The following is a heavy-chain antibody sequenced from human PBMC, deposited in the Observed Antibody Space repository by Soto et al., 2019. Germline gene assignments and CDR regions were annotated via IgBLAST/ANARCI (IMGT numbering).Heavy chain of an antibody. Sequence: GGSLRLSCTASGFTFGDYAMSWFRQAPGKGLEWVGFIRSKAYGGTTEYAASVKGRLTISRDDSKSIAYLQMNSLKTEDTAVYYCTRELPGWELNLWGQGTLVTVSS. CDR2: IRSKAYGGTT. V-gene: IGHV3-49*03. CDR3: TRELPGWELNL. D-gene: IGHD1-26*01. CDR1: GFTFGDYA. J-gene: IGHJ5*02.